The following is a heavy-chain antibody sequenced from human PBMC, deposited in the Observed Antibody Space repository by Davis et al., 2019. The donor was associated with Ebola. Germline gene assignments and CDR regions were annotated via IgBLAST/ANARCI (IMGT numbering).Heavy chain of an antibody. V-gene: IGHV4-30-2*01. D-gene: IGHD6-6*01. CDR2: IYHSGST. J-gene: IGHJ4*02. CDR3: ARGKRSLAARPMYYFDY. Sequence: LRLSCAVSGGSISSGGYSWSWIRQPPGKGLEWIGYIYHSGSTYYNPSLKSRVTISVDRSKNQFSLKLSCVTAADTAVYYCARGKRSLAARPMYYFDYWGQGTLVTVSS. CDR1: GGSISSGGYS.